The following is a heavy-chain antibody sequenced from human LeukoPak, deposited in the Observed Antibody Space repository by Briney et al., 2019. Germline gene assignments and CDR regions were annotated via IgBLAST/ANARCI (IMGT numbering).Heavy chain of an antibody. Sequence: PGGSLRLSCAASGFTFSSYSMNWVRQAPGKGLEWVSLISGDSDNKYSAASVKGRFTISRDNSKNSLYLQMNSLTSEDTALYYCAIAYESGSFYRAFAYWGQGALVTVSS. CDR3: AIAYESGSFYRAFAY. J-gene: IGHJ4*02. V-gene: IGHV3-43*02. CDR2: ISGDSDNK. D-gene: IGHD3-10*01. CDR1: GFTFSSYS.